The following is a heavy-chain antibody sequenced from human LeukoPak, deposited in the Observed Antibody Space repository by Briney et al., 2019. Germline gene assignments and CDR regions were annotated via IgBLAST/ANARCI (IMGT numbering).Heavy chain of an antibody. CDR1: GGSISDYY. Sequence: SETLSLTCTVSGGSISDYYWNWIRQPPGKGLEWTGYIYYSGDTNYNPSLKGRVTISVDTSKNQFSLRLSSVTAADTAMYYCARPGGPYRVGSFDYWGQGALVTVSS. V-gene: IGHV4-59*08. CDR3: ARPGGPYRVGSFDY. J-gene: IGHJ4*02. CDR2: IYYSGDT. D-gene: IGHD3-10*01.